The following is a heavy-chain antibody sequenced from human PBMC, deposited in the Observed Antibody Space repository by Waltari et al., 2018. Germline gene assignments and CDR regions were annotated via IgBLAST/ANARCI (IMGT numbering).Heavy chain of an antibody. V-gene: IGHV3-48*01. D-gene: IGHD6-19*01. CDR3: ATEPAPGAGINY. J-gene: IGHJ4*02. Sequence: EVQLVESGGGFVQPGGSLRLSCLGSGFTFGVFSMHWIRQAPGKGVKWVAYISASRAAIYYAESVKGRFTISRDNAKNSLFLQMTNLGVEDTAVYYCATEPAPGAGINYWGQGILVTVSS. CDR2: ISASRAAI. CDR1: GFTFGVFS.